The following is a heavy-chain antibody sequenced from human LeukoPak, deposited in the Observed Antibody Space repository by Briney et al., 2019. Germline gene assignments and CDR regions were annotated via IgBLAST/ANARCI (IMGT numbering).Heavy chain of an antibody. CDR3: ARSRGDGLLGIDY. Sequence: SVKVSCKASGGTFSSYAISWVRQAPGQGLGWMGGIIPIFGTANYAQKFQGRVTITADESTSTAYMELSSLRSEDTAVYYCARSRGDGLLGIDYWGQGTLVTVSS. CDR2: IIPIFGTA. D-gene: IGHD3/OR15-3a*01. CDR1: GGTFSSYA. J-gene: IGHJ4*02. V-gene: IGHV1-69*13.